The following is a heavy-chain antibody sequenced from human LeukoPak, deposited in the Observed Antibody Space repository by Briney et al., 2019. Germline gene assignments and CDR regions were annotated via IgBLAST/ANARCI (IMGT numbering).Heavy chain of an antibody. CDR3: ARFYCSGGSCYSAFDI. CDR2: ISNSSDTI. CDR1: GFAFSNSS. D-gene: IGHD2-15*01. Sequence: PGGSLRLSCAASGFAFSNSSMNWVRQAPGRGLEWVSYISNSSDTIHYTDSVRGRFTVSRDNAQKSLFLQMNSLRAEDTAVYYCARFYCSGGSCYSAFDIWGQGTMVTVSS. J-gene: IGHJ3*02. V-gene: IGHV3-48*01.